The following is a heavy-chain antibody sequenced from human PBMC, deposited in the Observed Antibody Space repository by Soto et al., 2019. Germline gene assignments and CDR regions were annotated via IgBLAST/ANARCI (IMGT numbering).Heavy chain of an antibody. CDR3: ALVFIDNNWFDP. D-gene: IGHD3-9*01. J-gene: IGHJ5*02. CDR1: GHTFTSYG. CDR2: ISAYNGNA. V-gene: IGHV1-18*01. Sequence: ASVKVSCKASGHTFTSYGISWVRQAPGQGLEWMGWISAYNGNANYAQKLQGRVTMTTDTSTSTAYMELRSLRSDDTAVYYCALVFIDNNWFDPWGQGTLVTVS.